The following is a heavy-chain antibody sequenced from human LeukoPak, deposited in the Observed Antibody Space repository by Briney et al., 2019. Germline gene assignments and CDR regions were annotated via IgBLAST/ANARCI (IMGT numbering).Heavy chain of an antibody. D-gene: IGHD3-10*01. V-gene: IGHV3-48*01. J-gene: IGHJ5*02. CDR2: ISATSNTR. CDR1: GFTVSTFT. CDR3: VRDAYGSGSYRECWFDP. Sequence: PGGSLRLSCAASGFTVSTFTMNWVRQAPGKGLEWISSISATSNTRQYADSVEGRVSISRDNVKNSLSLQMNSLRAEDTAHYYCVRDAYGSGSYRECWFDPWGQGTLVTVSS.